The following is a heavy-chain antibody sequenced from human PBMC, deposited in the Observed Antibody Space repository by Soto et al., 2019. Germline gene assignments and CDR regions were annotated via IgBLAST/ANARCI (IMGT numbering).Heavy chain of an antibody. CDR1: GGSFSGYY. Sequence: SETLSLTCAVYGGSFSGYYWSWIRQPPGKGLEWIGEINHSGSTNYNPSLKSRVTISVDTSKNQFSLKLSSVTAADTAVYYCARKWNMVVAATRGYFDYWGQGTLVTVSS. V-gene: IGHV4-34*01. J-gene: IGHJ4*02. CDR3: ARKWNMVVAATRGYFDY. D-gene: IGHD2-15*01. CDR2: INHSGST.